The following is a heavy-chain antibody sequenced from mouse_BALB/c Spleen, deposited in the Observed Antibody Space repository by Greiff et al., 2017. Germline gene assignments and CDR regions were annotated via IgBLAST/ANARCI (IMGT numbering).Heavy chain of an antibody. V-gene: IGHV3-2*02. CDR3: ARRTTVPSWFAY. J-gene: IGHJ3*01. Sequence: EVKLVESGPGLVKPSQSLSLTCTVTGYSITSDYAWNWIRQFPGNKLEWMGYISYSGSTSYNPSLKSRISITRDTSKNQFFLQLNSVTTEDTATYYCARRTTVPSWFAYWGQGTLVTVSA. CDR2: ISYSGST. CDR1: GYSITSDYA. D-gene: IGHD1-1*01.